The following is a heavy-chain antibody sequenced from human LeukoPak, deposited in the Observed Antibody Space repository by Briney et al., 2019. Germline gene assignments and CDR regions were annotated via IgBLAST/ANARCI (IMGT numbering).Heavy chain of an antibody. CDR1: EYTFTDYY. CDR2: INPNSGDT. J-gene: IGHJ4*02. CDR3: ARDAWLVGTTNLYYFDY. D-gene: IGHD1-26*01. V-gene: IGHV1-2*02. Sequence: ASVKVSCKASEYTFTDYYMHWVRQAPGQGLEWMGWINPNSGDTNYAQKFQGRVTMTRDPSISTAYMALTRLRSNDTAVYYCARDAWLVGTTNLYYFDYWGQGTLVTVSS.